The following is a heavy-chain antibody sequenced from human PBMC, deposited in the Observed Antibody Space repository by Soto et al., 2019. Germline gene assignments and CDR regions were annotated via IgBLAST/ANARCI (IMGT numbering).Heavy chain of an antibody. CDR1: GYTFISHS. J-gene: IGHJ6*02. CDR3: ARGAFCGGAPGCRDMDV. V-gene: IGHV1-18*01. CDR2: ISAYNGNT. D-gene: IGHD2-21*01. Sequence: QIQMVQSGGEVKKPGASVKVSCRSSGYTFISHSITWVRQAPGQGLEWMGRISAYNGNTNYAQKLQGRVTMTTDTSTNTAYMALRSLRSDDTAVYYCARGAFCGGAPGCRDMDVWGQGTTVTVSS.